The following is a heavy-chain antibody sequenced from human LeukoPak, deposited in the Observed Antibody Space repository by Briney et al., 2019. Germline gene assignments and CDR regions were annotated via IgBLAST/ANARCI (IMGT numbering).Heavy chain of an antibody. CDR2: IKQDGSEK. D-gene: IGHD5-24*01. V-gene: IGHV3-7*01. CDR1: GFTFSSYW. Sequence: GGARRLSCAASGFTFSSYWRSWVRQAPGKGLEWGANIKQDGSEKYYVDSVKGRFTISRDNAKNSLYLQMNSLRAEDTAVYYCARDKRRDYFDYWGQGTLVTVSS. J-gene: IGHJ4*02. CDR3: ARDKRRDYFDY.